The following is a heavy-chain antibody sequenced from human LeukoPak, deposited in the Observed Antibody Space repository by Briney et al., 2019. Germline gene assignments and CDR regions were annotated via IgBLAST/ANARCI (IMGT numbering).Heavy chain of an antibody. CDR1: GGSISSYY. V-gene: IGHV4-59*01. D-gene: IGHD6-19*01. CDR3: ARGSHGGWYWFNY. Sequence: SETLSLTCTVSGGSISSYYWSWIRQPPGKGLEWIGYIYYSGSTNYNPSLKSRVTISVDTSKNQFSLKLSSVTAADTAVYYCARGSHGGWYWFNYWGQGTLVTVSS. CDR2: IYYSGST. J-gene: IGHJ4*02.